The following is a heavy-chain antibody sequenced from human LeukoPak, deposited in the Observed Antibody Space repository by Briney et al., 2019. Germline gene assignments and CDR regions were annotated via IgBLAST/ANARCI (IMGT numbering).Heavy chain of an antibody. CDR3: ARRGYYGSGIELGY. J-gene: IGHJ4*02. CDR2: INPNSGGT. D-gene: IGHD3-10*01. CDR1: GYTFTGYY. V-gene: IGHV1-2*02. Sequence: GASGKVSCKASGYTFTGYYMHWVRQAPGQGLEWMGWINPNSGGTDYAQKFQGRVTMTRDTSISTAYMELSRLRSDDTAVYYCARRGYYGSGIELGYWGQGTLVTVSS.